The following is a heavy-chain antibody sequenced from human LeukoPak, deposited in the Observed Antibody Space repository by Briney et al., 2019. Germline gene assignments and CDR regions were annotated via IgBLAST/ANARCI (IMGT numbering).Heavy chain of an antibody. J-gene: IGHJ6*03. CDR2: ISYDGSNK. CDR3: AKGEDTAMVPSYYYYYMDV. CDR1: GFTFSSYG. V-gene: IGHV3-30*18. Sequence: PGGSLRLSCAASGFTFSSYGMHWVRQAPGKGLEWVAVISYDGSNKYYTDSVKGRFTISRDNSKNTLYLQMNSLRAEDTALYYCAKGEDTAMVPSYYYYYMDVWGKGTTVTVSS. D-gene: IGHD5-18*01.